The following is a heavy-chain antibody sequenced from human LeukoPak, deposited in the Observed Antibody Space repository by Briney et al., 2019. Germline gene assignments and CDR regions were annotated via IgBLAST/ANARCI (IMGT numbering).Heavy chain of an antibody. CDR1: GGSFSGYY. J-gene: IGHJ4*02. D-gene: IGHD3-22*01. V-gene: IGHV4-34*01. Sequence: SETLSLTCAVYGGSFSGYYWSWIRQPPGKGLEWIGEINHSGSTNYNPSLKSRVTISVDTSKNQFSLKLSSVTAADTAVYYCARESYYYDSSGYYFHYWGQGTLVTVSS. CDR2: INHSGST. CDR3: ARESYYYDSSGYYFHY.